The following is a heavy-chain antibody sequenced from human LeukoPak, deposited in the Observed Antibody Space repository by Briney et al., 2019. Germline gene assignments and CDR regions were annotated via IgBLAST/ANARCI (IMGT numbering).Heavy chain of an antibody. V-gene: IGHV3-30-3*01. D-gene: IGHD3-10*01. CDR3: ARTTTPHYYGSGSYALGY. CDR1: GFTFSTYA. J-gene: IGHJ4*02. Sequence: QPGRSLRLSRAASGFTFSTYAMHWVRQGPGKGLEWVAVISYDGSNKLYADSVKGRFTISRDNSKNTLYLQMSSLSAEDTAVYYCARTTTPHYYGSGSYALGYWGQGTLVTVPS. CDR2: ISYDGSNK.